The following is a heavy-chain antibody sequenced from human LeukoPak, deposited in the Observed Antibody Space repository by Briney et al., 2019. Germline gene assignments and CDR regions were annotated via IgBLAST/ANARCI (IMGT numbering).Heavy chain of an antibody. V-gene: IGHV3-30*18. CDR1: RFTFSSYG. D-gene: IGHD6-19*01. Sequence: GGSLRLSCAASRFTFSSYGMDCVRQAPGKGLEGVAVISYDGSNKYYADSVKGRFTISRDNCKNTLYLLMNSLRAEDTAVYYCAKAATQAVAGSAFDYWGQGTLVTVSS. CDR2: ISYDGSNK. CDR3: AKAATQAVAGSAFDY. J-gene: IGHJ4*02.